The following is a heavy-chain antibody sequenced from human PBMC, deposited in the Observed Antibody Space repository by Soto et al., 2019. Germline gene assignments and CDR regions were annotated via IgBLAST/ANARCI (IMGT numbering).Heavy chain of an antibody. D-gene: IGHD3-16*01. CDR2: ISSSSSYI. V-gene: IGHV3-21*01. Sequence: XGGLRLSCAASGFTFSSYQMDWVRQAPGKGLEWVSSISSSSSYIYYADSVKGRFTISRDNAKNSLYLQMNTLRAEDTAVYYCVVLGSQVYYYYGMDVWGQGTTVTVSS. CDR1: GFTFSSYQ. CDR3: VVLGSQVYYYYGMDV. J-gene: IGHJ6*02.